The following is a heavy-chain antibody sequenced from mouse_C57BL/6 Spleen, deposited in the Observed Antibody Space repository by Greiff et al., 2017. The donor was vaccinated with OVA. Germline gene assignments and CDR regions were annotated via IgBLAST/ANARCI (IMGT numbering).Heavy chain of an antibody. Sequence: EVHLVESGGGLVKPGGSLKLSCAASGFTFSSYAMSWVRQTPEKRLEWVATISDGGSYTYYPGNVKGRFTISRDNAKNNLYLQMSHLKSEDTAMYYCARDGEGYLFDYWGQGTTLTVSS. V-gene: IGHV5-4*01. D-gene: IGHD2-2*01. CDR1: GFTFSSYA. J-gene: IGHJ2*01. CDR3: ARDGEGYLFDY. CDR2: ISDGGSYT.